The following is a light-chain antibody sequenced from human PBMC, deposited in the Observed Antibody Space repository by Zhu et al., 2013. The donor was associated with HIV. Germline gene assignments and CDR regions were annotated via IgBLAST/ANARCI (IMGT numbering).Light chain of an antibody. CDR3: QQYDSSPLT. CDR2: GAS. J-gene: IGKJ4*01. CDR1: QTLSTNY. V-gene: IGKV3-20*01. Sequence: EIVLTQSPGTLSLSPGDRATLSCRASQTLSTNYLAWYQQKPGQAPRILIYGASSRAYGVPGKFDGSGSGTDFTLTIRRLEPEDFAVYYCQQYDSSPLTFGGGTKVEIK.